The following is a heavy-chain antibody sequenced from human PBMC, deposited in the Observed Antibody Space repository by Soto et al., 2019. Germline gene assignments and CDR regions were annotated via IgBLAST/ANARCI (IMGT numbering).Heavy chain of an antibody. CDR1: GFTFSSYW. CDR3: AREGNYENWFDP. V-gene: IGHV3-74*01. Sequence: PVGSLRLSCAASGFTFSSYWMHWVRQAPGKGLVWVSRINSDGSSTSYADSVKGRFTISRDNAKNTLYLQMNSLRAEDTAVYYCAREGNYENWFDPWGQGTLVTVSS. J-gene: IGHJ5*02. CDR2: INSDGSST. D-gene: IGHD1-7*01.